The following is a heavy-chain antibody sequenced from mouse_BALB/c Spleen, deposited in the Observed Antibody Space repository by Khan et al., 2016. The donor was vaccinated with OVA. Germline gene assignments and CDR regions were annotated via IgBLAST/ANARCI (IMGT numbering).Heavy chain of an antibody. CDR3: ARRNYFGYTVAY. CDR1: GYTFTDYY. J-gene: IGHJ3*01. V-gene: IGHV1-77*01. Sequence: QVQLQQSGAELARPGASVKLSCKASGYTFTDYYINWVKQRTGQGLEWIGEISPGSGDTSYNEKFKGKATLTADKSSSTVYMQLSSLTAEASAVYFCARRNYFGYTVAYWGQGTLVTVSA. CDR2: ISPGSGDT. D-gene: IGHD1-2*01.